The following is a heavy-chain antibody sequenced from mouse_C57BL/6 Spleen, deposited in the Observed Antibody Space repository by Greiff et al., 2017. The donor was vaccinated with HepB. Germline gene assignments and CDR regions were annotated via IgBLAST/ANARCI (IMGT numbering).Heavy chain of an antibody. CDR1: GYTFTSYW. J-gene: IGHJ2*01. Sequence: VQLQQSGAELVMPGASVKLSCKASGYTFTSYWMHWVKQRPGQGLEWIGEIDPSDSYTNYNQKFKGKSTLTVDKSSSTAYMQLSSLTSEDSAVYYCARGGDGNYEFDYWGQGTTLTVSS. CDR3: ARGGDGNYEFDY. D-gene: IGHD2-1*01. CDR2: IDPSDSYT. V-gene: IGHV1-69*01.